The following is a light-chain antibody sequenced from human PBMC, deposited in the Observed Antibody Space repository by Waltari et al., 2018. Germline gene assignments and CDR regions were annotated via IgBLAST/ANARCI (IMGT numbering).Light chain of an antibody. CDR3: QHYVNLPAT. V-gene: IGKV3-20*01. CDR2: QAS. Sequence: EVVLTQSPGTLSLSPGEGATLSCRASPGISHYLAWYQQKPGQAPRLLIYQASSRATGIPDRFSGSGAGTDFSLTISRLEPEDFAVYYCQHYVNLPATFGQGTKVEIK. J-gene: IGKJ1*01. CDR1: PGISHY.